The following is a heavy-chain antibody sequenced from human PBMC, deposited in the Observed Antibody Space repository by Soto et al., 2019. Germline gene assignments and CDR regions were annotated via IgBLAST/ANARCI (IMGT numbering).Heavy chain of an antibody. J-gene: IGHJ5*02. CDR3: ARGPDYYDSSGYSHWFDP. V-gene: IGHV4-31*03. CDR2: IYYSGST. CDR1: GGSISSGGYY. D-gene: IGHD3-22*01. Sequence: SLTCTVSGGSISSGGYYWSWIRQHPGKGLEWIGYIYYSGSTYYNPSLKSRVTISVDTSKNQFSLKLSSVTAADTAVYYCARGPDYYDSSGYSHWFDPWGQGTLVTVSS.